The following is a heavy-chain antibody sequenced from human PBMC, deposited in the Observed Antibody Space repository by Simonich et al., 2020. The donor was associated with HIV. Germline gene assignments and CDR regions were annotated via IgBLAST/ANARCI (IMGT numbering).Heavy chain of an antibody. CDR3: ARGGGAAGTGDWFDP. V-gene: IGHV1-2*06. CDR1: GYTFTGYY. CDR2: TDPNRGGT. J-gene: IGHJ5*02. Sequence: QVQLVQSGAEVKKPGASVKVSCKASGYTFTGYYMHWVRQAPGQGLEGMGRTDPNRGGTNYAKKFQGRVTLTRDTSISTAYMELSRLRSDDTAVYYCARGGGAAGTGDWFDPWGQGTLVTVSS. D-gene: IGHD6-13*01.